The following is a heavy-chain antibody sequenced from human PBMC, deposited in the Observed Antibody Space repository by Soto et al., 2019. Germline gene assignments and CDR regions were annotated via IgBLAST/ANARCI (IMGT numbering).Heavy chain of an antibody. Sequence: PGGSLRLSCAASGFTFDDYAMHWVRQAPGKGLEWVSGISWNSGSIGYADSVKGRFTISRDNAKNSLYLQMNSLRAEDTALYYCAKEPTRITIFGVVISYGMDVWGQGTTVTV. V-gene: IGHV3-9*01. D-gene: IGHD3-3*01. CDR3: AKEPTRITIFGVVISYGMDV. J-gene: IGHJ6*02. CDR2: ISWNSGSI. CDR1: GFTFDDYA.